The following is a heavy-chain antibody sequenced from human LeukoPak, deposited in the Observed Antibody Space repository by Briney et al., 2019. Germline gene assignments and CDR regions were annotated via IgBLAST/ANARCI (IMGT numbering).Heavy chain of an antibody. CDR2: IYYSGST. CDR3: ARVCSSTSVFYYYYYMDV. Sequence: RSSETLSLTCTVSGGSISSSSYYWGWLRQPPGKGLEWIGSIYYSGSTYYNPSLKSRVTISVDTSKNQFSLKLSSVTAADTAVYYCARVCSSTSVFYYYYYMDVWGKGTTVTVSS. CDR1: GGSISSSSYY. J-gene: IGHJ6*03. V-gene: IGHV4-39*07. D-gene: IGHD2-2*01.